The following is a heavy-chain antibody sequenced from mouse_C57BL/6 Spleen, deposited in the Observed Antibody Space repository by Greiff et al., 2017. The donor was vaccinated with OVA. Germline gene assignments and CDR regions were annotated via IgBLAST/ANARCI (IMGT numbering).Heavy chain of an antibody. CDR2: ISNGGGST. CDR1: GFTFSDYY. D-gene: IGHD1-1*01. V-gene: IGHV5-12*01. J-gene: IGHJ4*01. Sequence: EVKLQESGGGLVQPGGSLKLSCAASGFTFSDYYMYWVRQTPEKRLEWVAYISNGGGSTYYPDTVKGRFTISRDNAKNTLYLQMSRLKSEDTAMYYCARRYYGSSLYAMDYWGQGTSVTVSS. CDR3: ARRYYGSSLYAMDY.